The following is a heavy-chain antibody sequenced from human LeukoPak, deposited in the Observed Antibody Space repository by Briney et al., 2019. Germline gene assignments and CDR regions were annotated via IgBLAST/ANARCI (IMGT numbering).Heavy chain of an antibody. Sequence: GWSLRLSCAASGFTFSTHAMSWVRQAPGKGLEWVSSLSGDGSTTYHADSVKGRFTISRDNSRSTLYLQGNSLSAEDTAVYYCARGTSLGRPGTYYFDYWGQGALVTVSS. CDR1: GFTFSTHA. CDR2: LSGDGSTT. V-gene: IGHV3-23*01. J-gene: IGHJ4*02. D-gene: IGHD1/OR15-1a*01. CDR3: ARGTSLGRPGTYYFDY.